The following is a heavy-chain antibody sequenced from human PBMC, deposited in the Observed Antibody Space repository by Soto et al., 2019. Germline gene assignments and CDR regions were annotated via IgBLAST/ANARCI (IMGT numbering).Heavy chain of an antibody. V-gene: IGHV4-59*08. Sequence: TSETLSLTCTVSGGSISSYYWSWIRQPPGKGLEWIGYIYYSGSTNYNPSLKSRVTISVDTSKNQFSLKLSSVTAADTAIYYCARLRPSVTSDYWGQGTLVTVS. CDR2: IYYSGST. CDR3: ARLRPSVTSDY. D-gene: IGHD2-21*02. CDR1: GGSISSYY. J-gene: IGHJ4*02.